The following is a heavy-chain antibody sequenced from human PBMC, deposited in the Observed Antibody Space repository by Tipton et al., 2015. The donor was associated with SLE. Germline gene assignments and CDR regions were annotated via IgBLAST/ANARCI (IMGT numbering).Heavy chain of an antibody. V-gene: IGHV4-34*01. CDR1: GGSFSGYY. CDR3: ARQANVVVTAMPDAFDI. D-gene: IGHD2-21*02. J-gene: IGHJ3*02. CDR2: IYYSGST. Sequence: TLSLTCTVYGGSFSGYYWSWIRQPPGKGLEWIGSIYYSGSTYYNPSLKSQVTISVDTSISTAYLQWSSLKASDTAMYYCARQANVVVTAMPDAFDIWGQGTMVTVSS.